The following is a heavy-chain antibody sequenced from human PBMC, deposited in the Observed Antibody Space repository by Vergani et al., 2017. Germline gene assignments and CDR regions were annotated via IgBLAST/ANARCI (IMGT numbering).Heavy chain of an antibody. Sequence: QVQLVESGGGVVQPGGSLRLACAASGFTFSSYGMHWVRQAPGKGLEWVAFIRYDGSNKYYVDSVKGRFTISRDNSKNTLYLQMNSLRAEDTAVYYCAKASRSVVMWYYGMDVWGQGTTVTVSS. V-gene: IGHV3-30*02. CDR3: AKASRSVVMWYYGMDV. D-gene: IGHD3-22*01. CDR1: GFTFSSYG. J-gene: IGHJ6*02. CDR2: IRYDGSNK.